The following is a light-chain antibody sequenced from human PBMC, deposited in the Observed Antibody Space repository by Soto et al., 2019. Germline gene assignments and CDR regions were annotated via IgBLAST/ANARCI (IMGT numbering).Light chain of an antibody. CDR1: QSLASEY. CDR3: QHYGSF. V-gene: IGKV3-20*01. J-gene: IGKJ3*01. Sequence: IVLTQSPGTLSLSPGERDTLSCRASQSLASEYLAWYQQRPGQAPRLLIHGASSRATGIPDRFSGSGSGTDFTLTISRLEPEDFAVYYCQHYGSFFGPGTTVDIK. CDR2: GAS.